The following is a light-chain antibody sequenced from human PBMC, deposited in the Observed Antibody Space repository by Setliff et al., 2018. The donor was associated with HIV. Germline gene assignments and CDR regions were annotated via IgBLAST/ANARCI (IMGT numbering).Light chain of an antibody. CDR2: EVN. CDR3: CSYTSSTTYV. J-gene: IGLJ1*01. CDR1: RSDIGTYDL. V-gene: IGLV2-23*02. Sequence: QSVLTQPASVSGSPGQSSTISCTGTRSDIGTYDLVSWYRQYPGKAPKLIIYEVNRRPAGVSDRLSGSKSGNTASLTISGLRAEDEATYYCCSYTSSTTYVLGTGTKVTVL.